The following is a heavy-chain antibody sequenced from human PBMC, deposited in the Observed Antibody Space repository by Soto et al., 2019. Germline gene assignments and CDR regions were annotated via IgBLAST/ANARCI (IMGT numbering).Heavy chain of an antibody. CDR3: AREGGDCSSTSCPDAFDI. Sequence: PGGSLRLSCAASGFTFSDYYMSWIRQAPGKGLEWVSYISSSGSTIYYADSVKGRFTISRDNAKNSLYLQMNSLRAEDTAVYYCAREGGDCSSTSCPDAFDIWGQGTMVTVSS. CDR2: ISSSGSTI. V-gene: IGHV3-11*01. D-gene: IGHD2-2*01. J-gene: IGHJ3*02. CDR1: GFTFSDYY.